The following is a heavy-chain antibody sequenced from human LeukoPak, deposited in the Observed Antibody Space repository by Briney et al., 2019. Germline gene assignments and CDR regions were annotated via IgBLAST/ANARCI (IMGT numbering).Heavy chain of an antibody. CDR1: GYTFTSYA. CDR2: INPNSGGT. Sequence: ASVKVSCKASGYTFTSYAMNWVRQAPGQGLEWMGWINPNSGGTNYAQKFQGRVTMTRDTSISTAYMELSRLRSDDTAVYYCARRSSTSRNFDYWGQGTLVTVSS. D-gene: IGHD2-2*01. V-gene: IGHV1-2*02. J-gene: IGHJ4*02. CDR3: ARRSSTSRNFDY.